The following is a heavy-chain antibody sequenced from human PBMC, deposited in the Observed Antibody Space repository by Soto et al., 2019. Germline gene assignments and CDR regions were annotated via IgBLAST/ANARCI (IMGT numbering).Heavy chain of an antibody. D-gene: IGHD5-18*01. J-gene: IGHJ4*02. CDR1: GFTFSSYA. CDR3: AIRPERGYSYGVDY. Sequence: EVQLLESGGGLVQPGGSLRPSCAASGFTFSSYAMSWVRQAPGKGLEWVSAISGSGGSTYYADSVKGRFTISRDNSKNTLYLQMNSLRAEDTAVYYCAIRPERGYSYGVDYWGQGTLVTVSS. CDR2: ISGSGGST. V-gene: IGHV3-23*01.